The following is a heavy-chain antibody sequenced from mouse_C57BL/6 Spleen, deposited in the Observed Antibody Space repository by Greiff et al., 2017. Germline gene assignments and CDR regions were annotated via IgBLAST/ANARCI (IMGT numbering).Heavy chain of an antibody. J-gene: IGHJ2*01. CDR2: IYPGDGDT. Sequence: QVQLQQSGPELVKPGASVKISCKASGYAFSSSWMTWVKQRPGKGLEWIGRIYPGDGDTNYNGKFKGKATLTADKSSSTAYMQLSSLASEDSAVYFCARSPWFGYWGHGTTLTVAS. CDR3: ARSPWFGY. CDR1: GYAFSSSW. V-gene: IGHV1-82*01.